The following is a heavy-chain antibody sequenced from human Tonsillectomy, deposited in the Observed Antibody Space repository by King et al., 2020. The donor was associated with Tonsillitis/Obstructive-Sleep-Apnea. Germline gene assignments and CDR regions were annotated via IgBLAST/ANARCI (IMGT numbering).Heavy chain of an antibody. J-gene: IGHJ3*02. CDR2: INHSGST. CDR3: ARGDYDSSGYRDAFDI. D-gene: IGHD3-22*01. CDR1: GGSFSGYY. V-gene: IGHV4-34*01. Sequence: VQLQQWGAGLLKPSETLSLTCAVYGGSFSGYYWSWIRQPPGKGLGWIGEINHSGSTNYNPSLKSRVTISVDTSKNQFSLKLSSVTAADTAVYYCARGDYDSSGYRDAFDIWGQGTMVTVSS.